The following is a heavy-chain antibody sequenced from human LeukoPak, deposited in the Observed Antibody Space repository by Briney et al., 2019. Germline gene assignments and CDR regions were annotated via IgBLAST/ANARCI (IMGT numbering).Heavy chain of an antibody. V-gene: IGHV3-21*01. Sequence: GGSLRLSCAASGFTFSSYSMNWVRQAPGKGLEWVSSISSSSSYIYYADSVKGRFTISRDNAKNSLYLQMNSLRAEDTAVYYCASGSLWFGELSPGDVWGKGTTVTVSS. CDR3: ASGSLWFGELSPGDV. D-gene: IGHD3-10*01. J-gene: IGHJ6*04. CDR1: GFTFSSYS. CDR2: ISSSSSYI.